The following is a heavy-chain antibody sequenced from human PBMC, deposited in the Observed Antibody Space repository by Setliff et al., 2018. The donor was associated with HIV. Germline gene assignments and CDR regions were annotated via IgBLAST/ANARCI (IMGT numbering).Heavy chain of an antibody. CDR2: VYPSDSDS. V-gene: IGHV5-51*01. J-gene: IGHJ5*02. Sequence: GESLKISCKASGYTFTHYWIGWVRQMPGKGLEWMGFVYPSDSDSRYSPSLQGQVTISADTSLKTAHLQWSSLKASDTATYFCVRLNRGSTWSIASDRGFFDPWGQGTLVTVSS. CDR3: VRLNRGSTWSIASDRGFFDP. CDR1: GYTFTHYW. D-gene: IGHD3-10*01.